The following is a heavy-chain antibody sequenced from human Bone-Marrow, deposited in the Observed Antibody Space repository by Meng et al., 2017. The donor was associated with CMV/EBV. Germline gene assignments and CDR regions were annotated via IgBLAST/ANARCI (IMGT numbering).Heavy chain of an antibody. D-gene: IGHD3-3*01. CDR1: GFTFSSYA. CDR2: ISGSGGST. Sequence: GGSLRLSCAASGFTFSSYAMTWVRQAPGKGLEWVSGISGSGGSTYYADSVKGRFTISRDNSKNTLYLQMNSLRVEDTAVYYCAGNYDFWSGKPTGGGAFDTWGQGTMDTVSS. V-gene: IGHV3-23*01. J-gene: IGHJ3*02. CDR3: AGNYDFWSGKPTGGGAFDT.